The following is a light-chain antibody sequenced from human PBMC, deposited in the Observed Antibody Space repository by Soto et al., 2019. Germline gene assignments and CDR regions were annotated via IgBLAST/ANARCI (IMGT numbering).Light chain of an antibody. J-gene: IGKJ1*01. Sequence: DIQMTRSPSSLSASVGDRVTITCRASQDLSNYLAWYQQKPGKVPKLLIYAASTLHSGVPSRFSGSGSGTDFTLTISGLQPEDVANYYCQNYNGAPWTFGQGTKVEIE. CDR2: AAS. V-gene: IGKV1-27*01. CDR1: QDLSNY. CDR3: QNYNGAPWT.